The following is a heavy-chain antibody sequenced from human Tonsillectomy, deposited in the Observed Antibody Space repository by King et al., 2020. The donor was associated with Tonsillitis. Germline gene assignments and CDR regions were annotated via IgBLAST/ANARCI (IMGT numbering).Heavy chain of an antibody. D-gene: IGHD6-25*01. V-gene: IGHV3-23*03. Sequence: VQLVESGGGLVQPGGSLRLSCAASGFTFSSYAMSWVRQAPGKGLEWVSVIYSGGSSTYYADSVKGRFTISRDNSKNTLYLQMNSLRAEDTAVYYCAKERSSGWDGGMSDYWGQGALVTVSS. J-gene: IGHJ4*02. CDR2: IYSGGSST. CDR3: AKERSSGWDGGMSDY. CDR1: GFTFSSYA.